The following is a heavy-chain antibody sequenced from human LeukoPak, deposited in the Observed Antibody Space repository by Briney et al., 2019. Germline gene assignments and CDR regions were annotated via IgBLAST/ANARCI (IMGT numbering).Heavy chain of an antibody. D-gene: IGHD5-18*01. CDR2: ISGSGGST. J-gene: IGHJ3*02. Sequence: GGSLRLSCAASGFTFSSYAMSWVHQAPGKGLEWVSAISGSGGSTYYADSVKGRFTISRDNSKNTLYLQRNSLRPQDTAVSYCAKLEPTAMVTPRKDAFDIWGRGTMVTVSS. V-gene: IGHV3-23*01. CDR3: AKLEPTAMVTPRKDAFDI. CDR1: GFTFSSYA.